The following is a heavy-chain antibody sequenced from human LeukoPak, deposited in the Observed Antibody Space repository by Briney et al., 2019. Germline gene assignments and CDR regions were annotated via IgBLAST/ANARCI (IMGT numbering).Heavy chain of an antibody. D-gene: IGHD3-22*01. Sequence: GGSLRLSCAASGFTFSSYWMYWVRQAPGKGLVWVSRINIDGSSTMYADSVKGRFTISRDNAKNTLYLQMNNLRAEDTAVYYCARGGYYDSSGYYYPPGDYWGQGTLVTVSS. CDR2: INIDGSST. V-gene: IGHV3-74*03. CDR3: ARGGYYDSSGYYYPPGDY. CDR1: GFTFSSYW. J-gene: IGHJ4*02.